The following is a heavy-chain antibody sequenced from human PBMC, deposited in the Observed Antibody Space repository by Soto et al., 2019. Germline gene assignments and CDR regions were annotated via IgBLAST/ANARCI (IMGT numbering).Heavy chain of an antibody. V-gene: IGHV4-30-4*01. CDR2: IYYSGST. D-gene: IGHD2-21*02. CDR3: ARDLNIVVVTARYNWFDP. Sequence: SETLSLTCTVSCGSISSGDYYWSWIRQPPGKGLEWIGYIYYSGSTYYNPSLKSRVTISVDTSKNQFSLKLSSVTAADTAVYYCARDLNIVVVTARYNWFDPWGQGTLVTSPQ. CDR1: CGSISSGDYY. J-gene: IGHJ5*02.